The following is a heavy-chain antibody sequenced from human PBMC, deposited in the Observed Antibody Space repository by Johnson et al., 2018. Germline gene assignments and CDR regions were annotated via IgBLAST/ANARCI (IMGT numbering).Heavy chain of an antibody. CDR2: IDWNSGRV. Sequence: EVQLLESGGGLVQPGGSLRLSCAASVFTFDGFAMHWVRQAPGKGLEWVSGIDWNSGRVGYADSVKGRFTISRDDAKNSLYLQMKSLEVEDTALYYCARATRNYCYTTSCFAQYFQHWGQGTLVTVSS. CDR3: ARATRNYCYTTSCFAQYFQH. D-gene: IGHD2-2*01. J-gene: IGHJ1*01. V-gene: IGHV3-9*01. CDR1: VFTFDGFA.